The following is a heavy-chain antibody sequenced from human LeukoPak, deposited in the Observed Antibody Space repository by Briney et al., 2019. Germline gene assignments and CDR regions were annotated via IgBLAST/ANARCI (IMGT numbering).Heavy chain of an antibody. CDR1: VGSISSGSNY. V-gene: IGHV4-39*01. CDR2: VYYSGST. Sequence: TSSETLSLTCTVSVGSISSGSNYWGWIRQPPGKGLEWIGSVYYSGSTYYNPSLKSRVTMSVDISKNQFSLQLSSVTAADTASYYGARHGGHLTMALVAFDWFDPWGQGTLVSVSP. J-gene: IGHJ5*02. CDR3: ARHGGHLTMALVAFDWFDP. D-gene: IGHD4/OR15-4a*01.